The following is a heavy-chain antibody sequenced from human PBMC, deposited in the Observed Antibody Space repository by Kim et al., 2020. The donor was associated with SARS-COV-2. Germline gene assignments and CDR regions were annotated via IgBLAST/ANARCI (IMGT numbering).Heavy chain of an antibody. D-gene: IGHD3-3*01. CDR1: GFTFTSSA. CDR3: AAGSIGFLAAFDI. CDR2: IVVGSGNT. V-gene: IGHV1-58*01. Sequence: SVKVSCKASGFTFTSSAVQWVRQARGQRLEWIGWIVVGSGNTNYAQKFQERVTITRDMSTSTAYMELSSLRSEDTAVYYCAAGSIGFLAAFDIWGQGTMVTVSS. J-gene: IGHJ3*02.